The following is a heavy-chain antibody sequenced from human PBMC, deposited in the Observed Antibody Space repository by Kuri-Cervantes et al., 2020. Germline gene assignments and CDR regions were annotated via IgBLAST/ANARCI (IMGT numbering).Heavy chain of an antibody. V-gene: IGHV4-59*01. Sequence: GSLRLSCTVSGDSISPYYWSWIRQPPGRGLEWIGYIYYSGSTNYNPSLKSRVTISVDTSKNQFSLKLSSVTAADTAVYYCARAPWLGATTPPDYWGQGTLVTVSS. D-gene: IGHD1-26*01. J-gene: IGHJ4*02. CDR2: IYYSGST. CDR3: ARAPWLGATTPPDY. CDR1: GDSISPYY.